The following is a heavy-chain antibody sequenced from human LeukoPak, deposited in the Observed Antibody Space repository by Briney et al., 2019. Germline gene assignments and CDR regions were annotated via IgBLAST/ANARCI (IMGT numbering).Heavy chain of an antibody. D-gene: IGHD3-3*01. CDR1: GYTFTSYG. J-gene: IGHJ4*02. V-gene: IGHV1-18*01. CDR3: ASVVISDYDFWSGYYPL. CDR2: ISAYNGNT. Sequence: ASVKVFCKASGYTFTSYGTSWVRQAPGQGLEWMGWISAYNGNTNYALKLQGRVTMTTDTSTSTAYMELRSLRSDDTAVYYCASVVISDYDFWSGYYPLWGQGTLVTVSS.